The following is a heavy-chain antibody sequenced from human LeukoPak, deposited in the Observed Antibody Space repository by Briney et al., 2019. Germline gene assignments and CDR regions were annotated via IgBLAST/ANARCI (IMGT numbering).Heavy chain of an antibody. CDR3: ARVTGYMVEDYFDS. V-gene: IGHV4-59*01. J-gene: IGHJ4*02. CDR2: IYYSGST. CDR1: GASISGYL. D-gene: IGHD6-13*01. Sequence: SETLSLTCTVSGASISGYLWTWIRQPPGKGLEWIGYIYYSGSTNYNPSLKSRVTISVDTSKNQFSLRLRSVTAADTAVYYCARVTGYMVEDYFDSWGQGTLVTVSS.